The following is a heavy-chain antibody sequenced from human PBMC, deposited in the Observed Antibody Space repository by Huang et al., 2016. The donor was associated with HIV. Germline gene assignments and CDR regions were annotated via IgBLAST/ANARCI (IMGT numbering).Heavy chain of an antibody. CDR1: GYCFTRPW. V-gene: IGHV5-51*03. D-gene: IGHD2-21*02. J-gene: IGHJ3*01. CDR3: ARPPTYSDDGGYYIDAFGV. Sequence: EVQLVQSGAEMKRPGESLKISCKVSGYCFTRPWIGWVRQMPGKGPEWMGSIYPGDADVKDSPTFQGQVTIAADNSISTAYLQWKSLKVSDTAMYFCARPPTYSDDGGYYIDAFGVWGRGTMVTVS. CDR2: IYPGDADV.